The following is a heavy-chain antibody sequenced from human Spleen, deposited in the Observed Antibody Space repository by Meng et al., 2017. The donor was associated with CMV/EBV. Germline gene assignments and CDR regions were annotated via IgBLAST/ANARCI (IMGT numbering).Heavy chain of an antibody. CDR3: ARVGGGTYYDFWSGYYARSNYYYYGMDV. J-gene: IGHJ6*02. V-gene: IGHV3-7*01. D-gene: IGHD3-3*01. CDR1: GFTYSSYW. CDR2: IKQDGSEK. Sequence: GESLKISCAASGFTYSSYWMSWVRQAPGKGLEWVANIKQDGSEKYYVDSVKGRFTISRDNAKTSLYLQMKSLRAEDTALYYCARVGGGTYYDFWSGYYARSNYYYYGMDVWGQGTTVTVSS.